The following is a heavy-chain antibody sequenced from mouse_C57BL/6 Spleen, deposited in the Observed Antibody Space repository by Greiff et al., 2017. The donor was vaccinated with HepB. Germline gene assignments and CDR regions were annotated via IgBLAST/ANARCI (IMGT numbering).Heavy chain of an antibody. CDR2: IWSDGST. D-gene: IGHD2-4*01. V-gene: IGHV2-6-1*01. CDR3: ARHELLYDYDVGFAY. J-gene: IGHJ3*01. Sequence: VKVVESGPGLVAPSQSLSITCTVSGFSLTSYGVHWVRQPPGKGLEWLVVIWSDGSTTYNSALKSRLSISKDNSKSQVFLKMNSLQTDDTAMYYCARHELLYDYDVGFAYWGQGTLVTVSA. CDR1: GFSLTSYG.